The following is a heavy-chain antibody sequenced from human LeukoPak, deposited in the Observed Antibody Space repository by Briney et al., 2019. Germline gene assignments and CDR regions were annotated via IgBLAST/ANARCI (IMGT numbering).Heavy chain of an antibody. CDR1: GYTFTGYY. J-gene: IGHJ6*03. D-gene: IGHD2-2*01. Sequence: ASVKVSCKASGYTFTGYYMHWVRQAPGQGLEWMGWINPNSGGTNYAQKFQGRVTMTRDTSISTAYMELSRLRSDDTAVYYCARGIRYCSSTSCSNYYYYMDVWGKGTTVTVSS. CDR2: INPNSGGT. CDR3: ARGIRYCSSTSCSNYYYYMDV. V-gene: IGHV1-2*02.